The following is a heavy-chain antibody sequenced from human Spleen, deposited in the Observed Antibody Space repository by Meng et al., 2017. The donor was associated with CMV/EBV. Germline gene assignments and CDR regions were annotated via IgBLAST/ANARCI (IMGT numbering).Heavy chain of an antibody. CDR3: ARGVVVGNWFDP. CDR1: GDTLTEFS. CDR2: FDPEDDER. D-gene: IGHD3-22*01. J-gene: IGHJ5*02. Sequence: ASVKVSCKVSGDTLTEFSIHWVRQAPGKGLEWMGGFDPEDDERIYAQKFQGRVTMTEDTSTDTAYMELSSLRSEDTAVYYCARGVVVGNWFDPWGQGTLVTVSS. V-gene: IGHV1-24*01.